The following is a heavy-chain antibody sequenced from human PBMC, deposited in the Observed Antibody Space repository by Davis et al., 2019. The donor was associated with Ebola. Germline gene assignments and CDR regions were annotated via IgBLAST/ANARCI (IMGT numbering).Heavy chain of an antibody. V-gene: IGHV1-69*13. CDR1: GGTFSSYA. CDR2: ITPIFGTA. J-gene: IGHJ4*02. Sequence: SVKVSCKASGGTFSSYAISWVRQAPGQGLEWMGGITPIFGTANYAQKFQGRVTITADESASTAYLEVRSLRSEDTAVYYCARGSQDTTIFLDFIYWGQGTLVIVSS. CDR3: ARGSQDTTIFLDFIY. D-gene: IGHD5-18*01.